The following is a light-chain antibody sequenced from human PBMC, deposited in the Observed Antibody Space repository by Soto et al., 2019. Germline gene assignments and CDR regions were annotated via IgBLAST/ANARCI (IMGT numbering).Light chain of an antibody. CDR2: EVS. CDR3: SSYSSSSTLFV. CDR1: SSDVGAYKY. Sequence: QSLLTHSASLSGSPGQSITISCTGTSSDVGAYKYVSWYQQHPGKAPKVMIYEVSNRPSGVSNRFSGSKSGNTASLTISGLQAEDEADYFCSSYSSSSTLFVFGTGTKVTVL. J-gene: IGLJ1*01. V-gene: IGLV2-14*01.